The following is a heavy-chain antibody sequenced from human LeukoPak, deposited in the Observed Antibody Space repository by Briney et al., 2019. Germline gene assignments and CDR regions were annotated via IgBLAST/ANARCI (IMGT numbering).Heavy chain of an antibody. CDR1: GGSVRSYY. D-gene: IGHD6-19*01. CDR3: ARRPLSRRGWYRPDH. J-gene: IGHJ4*02. CDR2: IDTGGSG. Sequence: SETLSLTCTVSGGSVRSYYWTWIRQPAGQGLEWIGRIDTGGSGNYNPSLKGRVTMSVDTAENHISLKVTSVTAADTAVYFCARRPLSRRGWYRPDHWGQGTLVTVSA. V-gene: IGHV4-4*07.